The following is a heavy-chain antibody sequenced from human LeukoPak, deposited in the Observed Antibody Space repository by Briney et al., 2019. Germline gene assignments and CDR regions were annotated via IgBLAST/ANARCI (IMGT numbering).Heavy chain of an antibody. CDR3: AREGSSTWELPY. J-gene: IGHJ4*02. Sequence: ASVKVSCKASGYTFTSYGISWVRQAPGQGLEWMGWISAYNGNTNYAQKFQGRVTITADKSTSTAYMELSSLRSEDTAVYYCAREGSSTWELPYWGQGTLVTVSS. D-gene: IGHD1-26*01. V-gene: IGHV1-18*01. CDR1: GYTFTSYG. CDR2: ISAYNGNT.